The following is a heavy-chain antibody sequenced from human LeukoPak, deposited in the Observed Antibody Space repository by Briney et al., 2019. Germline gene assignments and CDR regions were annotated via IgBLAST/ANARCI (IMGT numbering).Heavy chain of an antibody. CDR2: IYYSGST. D-gene: IGHD3-10*01. CDR3: ARGDWSYYGSGSYYYYGMDV. CDR1: GVSISSYY. V-gene: IGHV4-59*01. J-gene: IGHJ6*02. Sequence: SETLSLTCTVSGVSISSYYWSWIRQPPGKGLEWIGYIYYSGSTNYNPSLKSRVTISVDTSKNQFSLKLSSVTAADTAVYYCARGDWSYYGSGSYYYYGMDVWGQGTTVIVSS.